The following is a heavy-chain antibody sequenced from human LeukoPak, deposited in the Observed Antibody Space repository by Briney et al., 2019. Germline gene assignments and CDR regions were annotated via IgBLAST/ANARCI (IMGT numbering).Heavy chain of an antibody. J-gene: IGHJ4*02. CDR3: ARGQSQPNYSNYEFDY. Sequence: SETLSLTCAAYGGSFSGYYWSWIRQPPGKGLEWIGEINHSGSTNYNPSLKSRVTISVDTSKNQFSLKLSSVTAADTAVYYCARGQSQPNYSNYEFDYWGREPWSPSPQ. CDR2: INHSGST. D-gene: IGHD4-11*01. CDR1: GGSFSGYY. V-gene: IGHV4-34*01.